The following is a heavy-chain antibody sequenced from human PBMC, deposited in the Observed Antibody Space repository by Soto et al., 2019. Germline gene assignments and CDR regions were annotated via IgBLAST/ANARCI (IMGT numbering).Heavy chain of an antibody. CDR1: GFTFSSYA. J-gene: IGHJ4*02. Sequence: GGSLRLSCAASGFTFSSYAMHWVRQAPGKGLEWVAVISYDGSNKYYADSVKGRFTISRDNSKNTLYLQMNSLRAEDTAVYYCARENYGSGYYFDYWGQGTPVPVYS. CDR2: ISYDGSNK. CDR3: ARENYGSGYYFDY. D-gene: IGHD3-10*01. V-gene: IGHV3-30-3*01.